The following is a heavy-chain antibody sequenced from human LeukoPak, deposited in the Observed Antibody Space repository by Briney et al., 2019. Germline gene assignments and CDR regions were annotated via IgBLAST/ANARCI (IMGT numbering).Heavy chain of an antibody. J-gene: IGHJ4*02. CDR1: GFTFSSYW. V-gene: IGHV3-74*01. CDR3: ARDRRDGYEGLIDY. D-gene: IGHD5-24*01. CDR2: IKSDGSST. Sequence: PGGSLRLSCAASGFTFSSYWMHWVRQAPGKGLVWVSRIKSDGSSTSYADSVKGRFTISRDNAKNTLYLQMNSLRAEDTAVYYCARDRRDGYEGLIDYWGQGALVTVSS.